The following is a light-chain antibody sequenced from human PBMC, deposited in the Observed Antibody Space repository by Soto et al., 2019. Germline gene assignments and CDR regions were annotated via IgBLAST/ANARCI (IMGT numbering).Light chain of an antibody. J-gene: IGKJ1*01. Sequence: DIQMTQSPSSLSASVGDRVTITCRASQSISSYLNWDQQKPGKAPKLLIYAASSLQSGVPSRFSGSGSGTDFTLTIISLQPEDFATYYCQQSYSTPFTFGQGTKVDIK. V-gene: IGKV1-39*01. CDR2: AAS. CDR1: QSISSY. CDR3: QQSYSTPFT.